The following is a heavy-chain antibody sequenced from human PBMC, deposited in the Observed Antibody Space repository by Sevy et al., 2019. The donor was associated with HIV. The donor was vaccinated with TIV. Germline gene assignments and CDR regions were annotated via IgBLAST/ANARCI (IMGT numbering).Heavy chain of an antibody. V-gene: IGHV1-8*02. Sequence: ASVKVSCKASGFTFASYDIYWVRQATGQGLEWMGWMNTNTGNTGFAQKFQGRVTMTRNTSITTAYMELSNLRSEDTAVYYCAAGPEIALWSPPVGHWGQGTLVTVSS. CDR1: GFTFASYD. CDR2: MNTNTGNT. D-gene: IGHD5-18*01. J-gene: IGHJ4*02. CDR3: AAGPEIALWSPPVGH.